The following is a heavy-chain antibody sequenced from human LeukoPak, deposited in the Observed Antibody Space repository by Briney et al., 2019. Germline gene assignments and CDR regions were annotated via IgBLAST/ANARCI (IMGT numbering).Heavy chain of an antibody. D-gene: IGHD6-6*01. J-gene: IGHJ6*03. CDR2: IKQDGSEK. Sequence: GGSLRLSCAASGFTFSSYWMSWVRQAPGKGLEWVANIKQDGSEKYYVDSVKGRFTISRDNAKNSLYLQMNSLRAEDTAVYYCAREIGSAPLVPVYYYYYYMDVWGKGTTVTVSS. CDR1: GFTFSSYW. V-gene: IGHV3-7*01. CDR3: AREIGSAPLVPVYYYYYYMDV.